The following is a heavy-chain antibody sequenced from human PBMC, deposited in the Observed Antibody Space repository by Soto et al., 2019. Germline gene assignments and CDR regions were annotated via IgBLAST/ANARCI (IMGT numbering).Heavy chain of an antibody. CDR3: AAAATVSYIKAVYVFYM. Sequence: SVKVSCKASGFTFGNSAVHWVRQARGQRLEWMGWILVSSGGTNYAENFEERVTIARDMSTSTAYMELSSLRSEDTAVYFCAAAATVSYIKAVYVFYMWGQGTLVTVSS. CDR2: ILVSSGGT. V-gene: IGHV1-58*01. CDR1: GFTFGNSA. J-gene: IGHJ3*02. D-gene: IGHD2-15*01.